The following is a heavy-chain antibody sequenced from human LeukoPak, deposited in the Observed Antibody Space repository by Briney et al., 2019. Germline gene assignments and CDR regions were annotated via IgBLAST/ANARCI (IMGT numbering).Heavy chain of an antibody. J-gene: IGHJ4*02. CDR3: ARVEYYYDSSGSRLTYYFDY. CDR2: IGTAGDT. Sequence: GRSLRLSCAASGFTFSSYDMHWVRHATGKGLEWVSAIGTAGDTYYPGSVKGRFTISRENAKNSLYLQMNSLRAEDTAVYYCARVEYYYDSSGSRLTYYFDYWGQGTLVTVSS. CDR1: GFTFSSYD. V-gene: IGHV3-13*01. D-gene: IGHD3-22*01.